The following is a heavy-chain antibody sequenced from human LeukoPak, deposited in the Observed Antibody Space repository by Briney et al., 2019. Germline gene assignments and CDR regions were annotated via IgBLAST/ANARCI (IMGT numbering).Heavy chain of an antibody. D-gene: IGHD6-13*01. CDR1: GYTFTNYG. J-gene: IGHJ3*02. Sequence: VASVKVSCKATGYTFTNYGISWLRQAPGQGLEWMGWISAYNGNTNYAQKLQGRVTMTTDTSTSTAYMELRSLRSDDTAVYYCATPQVMGAAGTGGAFDIWGQGTMVTVSS. V-gene: IGHV1-18*01. CDR2: ISAYNGNT. CDR3: ATPQVMGAAGTGGAFDI.